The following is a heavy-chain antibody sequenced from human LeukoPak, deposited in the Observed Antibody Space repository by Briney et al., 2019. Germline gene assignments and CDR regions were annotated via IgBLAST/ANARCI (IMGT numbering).Heavy chain of an antibody. J-gene: IGHJ4*02. V-gene: IGHV3-23*01. CDR1: GFTFSSYA. Sequence: GGSLRLSCAASGFTFSSYAMSWVRQAPGKGLEWVSAISGSGGSTYYADSVKGWFTISRDNSKNTLYLQMNSLRAEDTAVYYCAKDPGIAVAGTDYFDYWGQGTLVTVPS. D-gene: IGHD6-19*01. CDR3: AKDPGIAVAGTDYFDY. CDR2: ISGSGGST.